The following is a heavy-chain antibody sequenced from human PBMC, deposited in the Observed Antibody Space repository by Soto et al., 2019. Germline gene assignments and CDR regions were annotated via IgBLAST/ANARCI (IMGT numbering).Heavy chain of an antibody. D-gene: IGHD3-16*01. CDR3: AKDWRSVNSVYYFDY. J-gene: IGHJ4*02. CDR2: INAGDGNT. Sequence: GASVKVSCKASGYSFTKYSMHWVRQAPGQRLEWMGWINAGDGNTKYSQKFQGRVTITRDTSASTVYMELSSLRSEDTAVYYCAKDWRSVNSVYYFDYWGQGALVTVSS. V-gene: IGHV1-3*01. CDR1: GYSFTKYS.